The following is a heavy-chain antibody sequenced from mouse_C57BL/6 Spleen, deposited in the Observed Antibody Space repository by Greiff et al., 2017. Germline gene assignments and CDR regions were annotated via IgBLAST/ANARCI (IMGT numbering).Heavy chain of an antibody. CDR3: ARRSTTVVGRGARDY. V-gene: IGHV1-69*01. J-gene: IGHJ4*01. D-gene: IGHD1-1*01. CDR2: IDPSDSYT. CDR1: GYTFTSYW. Sequence: QVQLQQPGAELVMPGASVKLSCKASGYTFTSYWMHWVKQRPGQGLEWIGEIDPSDSYTNYTQKFKGKSTLTVAKSSSTAYMQLSSLTSEDSAVYYGARRSTTVVGRGARDYWGQGTSVTVAS.